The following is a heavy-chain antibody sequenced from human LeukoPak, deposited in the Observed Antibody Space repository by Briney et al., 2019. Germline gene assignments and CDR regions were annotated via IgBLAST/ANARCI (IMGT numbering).Heavy chain of an antibody. CDR2: IYYSGST. D-gene: IGHD6-19*01. Sequence: SETLSPTCTVSGGSISSYYWSWIRQPPGKGLEWIGYIYYSGSTNYNPSLKSRVTISVDTSKNQFSLKLSSVTAADTAVYYCARAVAGYFDYWGQGTLVTVSS. CDR3: ARAVAGYFDY. J-gene: IGHJ4*02. V-gene: IGHV4-59*01. CDR1: GGSISSYY.